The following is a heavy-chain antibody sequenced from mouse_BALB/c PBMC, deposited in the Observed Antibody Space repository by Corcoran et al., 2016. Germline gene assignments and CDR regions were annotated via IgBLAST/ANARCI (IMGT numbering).Heavy chain of an antibody. J-gene: IGHJ4*01. Sequence: LVKTGASVKISCKASGYSFTGYYIHWVKQSHGKSLDWIGYISCYNGATSYNQKFKGKATFSVETSSNTAYMQFNSLTSEDSAVYYCAGGGDYDFYYPLDSWGQGTSVTVSS. CDR1: GYSFTGYY. CDR3: AGGGDYDFYYPLDS. D-gene: IGHD2-4*01. CDR2: ISCYNGAT. V-gene: IGHV1S34*01.